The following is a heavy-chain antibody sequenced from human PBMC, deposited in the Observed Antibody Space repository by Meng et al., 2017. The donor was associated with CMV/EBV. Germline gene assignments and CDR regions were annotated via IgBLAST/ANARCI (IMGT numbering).Heavy chain of an antibody. CDR3: ARVVWADYYDSSGYYYVAAFDI. D-gene: IGHD3-22*01. J-gene: IGHJ3*02. Sequence: SETLSLTCTVSGGSISSGDYYWSWIRPPPGKGLEWIGYIYYSGSTYYNPSLKSRVTISVDTSKHQFSLKLSSVTAADAAVYYCARVVWADYYDSSGYYYVAAFDIWGQGTMVTVSS. V-gene: IGHV4-30-4*08. CDR2: IYYSGST. CDR1: GGSISSGDYY.